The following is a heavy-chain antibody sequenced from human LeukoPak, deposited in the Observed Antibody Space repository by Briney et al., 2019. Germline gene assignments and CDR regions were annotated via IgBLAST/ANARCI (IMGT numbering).Heavy chain of an antibody. D-gene: IGHD2-15*01. CDR2: INPNSGGT. V-gene: IGHV1-2*02. CDR1: GYTFTDYY. Sequence: ASVKVSCKTSGYTFTDYYIHWVRQAPGQGPEWMGWINPNSGGTNYAQKFQGRVTMTRDTSISTAYMELSRLRSDDTAVYYCARSSSVVVAFDYWGQGTLVTVSS. J-gene: IGHJ4*02. CDR3: ARSSSVVVAFDY.